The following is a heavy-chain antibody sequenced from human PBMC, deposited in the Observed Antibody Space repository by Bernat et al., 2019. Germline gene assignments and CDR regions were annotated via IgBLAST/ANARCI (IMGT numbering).Heavy chain of an antibody. CDR1: GFTVSSNY. D-gene: IGHD2-2*01. CDR3: ARDPITYCSSTSCYGYYGMDV. Sequence: DVQLVESGGGLVQPGGSLRLSCAASGFTVSSNYMSWVRQSPGKGLEWVSVIYSGGSTYYADSVKGRFTISRDNSKNTLYLQMNSLRAEDTAVYYCARDPITYCSSTSCYGYYGMDVWGQGTTVTVSS. J-gene: IGHJ6*02. CDR2: IYSGGST. V-gene: IGHV3-66*01.